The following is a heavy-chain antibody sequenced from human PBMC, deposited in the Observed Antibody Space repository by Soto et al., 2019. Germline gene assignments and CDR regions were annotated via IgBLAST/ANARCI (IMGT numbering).Heavy chain of an antibody. CDR1: GYTFTSYG. D-gene: IGHD2-15*01. CDR3: ARDRGSGCSGGSCYSY. J-gene: IGHJ4*02. V-gene: IGHV1-18*01. Sequence: ASVKVSCKASGYTFTSYGISWVRQAPGQGLEWMGWISAYNGNTNYAQKLQGRVTMTTDTSTSTAYMELRSLRSDDTAVYYCARDRGSGCSGGSCYSYWGQGTLVTVS. CDR2: ISAYNGNT.